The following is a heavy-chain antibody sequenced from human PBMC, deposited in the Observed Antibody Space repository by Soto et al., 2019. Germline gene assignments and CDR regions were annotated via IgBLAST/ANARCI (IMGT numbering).Heavy chain of an antibody. V-gene: IGHV4-31*03. J-gene: IGHJ3*02. CDR1: GGSISSDNYF. CDR2: IDYIGRA. Sequence: QVRLQESGPGLVTPSQTLSLTCTVSGGSISSDNYFWSWIRQHPGKGLVWIGYIDYIGRAYYNPSIKSRVTTSVDTSKNQFSRRLSSVTVADTATYFCAREVKSAAAADAVDIGGKGTVVTVSS. CDR3: AREVKSAAAADAVDI. D-gene: IGHD2-15*01.